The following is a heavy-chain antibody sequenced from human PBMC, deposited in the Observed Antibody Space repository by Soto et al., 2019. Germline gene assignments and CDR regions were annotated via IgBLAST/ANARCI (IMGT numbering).Heavy chain of an antibody. Sequence: QVQLQESGPGLVKPSGTLSLTCAVSGGSISSSNWWSWVRQPPGKGLEWIGEIYHSGSTNYNPSLKSRATISVDKSKNQFSLRLTSVTAADTAVYYCARVSGSDYYGMDVWGQGTTVTVSS. CDR2: IYHSGST. CDR3: ARVSGSDYYGMDV. D-gene: IGHD1-26*01. J-gene: IGHJ6*02. V-gene: IGHV4-4*02. CDR1: GGSISSSNW.